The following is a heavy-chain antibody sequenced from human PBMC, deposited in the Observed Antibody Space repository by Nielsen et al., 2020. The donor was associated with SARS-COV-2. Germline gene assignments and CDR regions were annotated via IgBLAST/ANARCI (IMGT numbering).Heavy chain of an antibody. D-gene: IGHD3-10*01. J-gene: IGHJ4*02. Sequence: VRQAPGKGLEWVSVIYSGGSTYYADSVKGRFTISRHNSKNTLYLQMNSLRAEDTAVYYCARDDPTYGSGSYGYWGQGTLVTVSS. CDR2: IYSGGST. CDR3: ARDDPTYGSGSYGY. V-gene: IGHV3-53*04.